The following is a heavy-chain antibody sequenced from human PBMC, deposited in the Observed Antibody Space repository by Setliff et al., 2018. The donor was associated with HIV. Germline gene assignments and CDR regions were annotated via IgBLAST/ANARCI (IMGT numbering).Heavy chain of an antibody. D-gene: IGHD3-16*01. J-gene: IGHJ4*02. Sequence: SETLSLTCTVSGAPLSSYYLNWIRQPPGKGLEWIGYIFYSGTTNYNPSLKSRLTISVDTSKNQFSLKLSSVTAADTAVYYCARVPGGYYIGYWGQGALVTVSS. V-gene: IGHV4-59*08. CDR1: GAPLSSYY. CDR3: ARVPGGYYIGY. CDR2: IFYSGTT.